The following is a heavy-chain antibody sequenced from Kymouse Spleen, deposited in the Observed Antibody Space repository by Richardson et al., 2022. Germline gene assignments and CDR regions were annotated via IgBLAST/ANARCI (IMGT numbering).Heavy chain of an antibody. CDR3: AKDIWTMVRGVMNY. CDR1: GFTFDDYA. CDR2: ISWNSGSI. Sequence: EVQLVESGGGLVQPGRSLRLSCAASGFTFDDYAMHWVRQAPGKGLEWVSGISWNSGSIGYADSVKGRFTISRDNAKNSLYLQMNSLRAEDTALYYCAKDIWTMVRGVMNYWGQGTLVTVSS. J-gene: IGHJ4*02. V-gene: IGHV3-9*01. D-gene: IGHD3-10*01.